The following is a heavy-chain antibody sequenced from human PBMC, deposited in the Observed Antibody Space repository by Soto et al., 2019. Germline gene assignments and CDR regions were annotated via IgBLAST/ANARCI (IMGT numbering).Heavy chain of an antibody. CDR2: IRSKAYGGTT. CDR1: GFTFGDYA. J-gene: IGHJ5*02. V-gene: IGHV3-49*03. Sequence: GGSLRLSCTASGFTFGDYAMSWFRQAPGKGLEWVGFIRSKAYGGTTEYAASAKGRFTISRDDSKSIAYLQMNSLKTEDTAVYYCTREAAAGMFRIRENWFDPWGQGTLVTVSS. CDR3: TREAAAGMFRIRENWFDP. D-gene: IGHD6-13*01.